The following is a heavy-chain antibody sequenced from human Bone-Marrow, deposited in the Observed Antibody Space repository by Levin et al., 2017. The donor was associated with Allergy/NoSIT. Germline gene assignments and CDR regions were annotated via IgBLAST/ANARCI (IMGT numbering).Heavy chain of an antibody. J-gene: IGHJ4*02. V-gene: IGHV3-9*01. Sequence: SLKISCVGSGFTFDDYAMHWVRQAPGKGLEWVSGISWNSGSIGYADSVKGRFTISRDNSKNTLYLQMNSLRAEDTAIYYCAKDRPQATDYYDSSGSLDVWGRGTLVTVSS. CDR3: AKDRPQATDYYDSSGSLDV. CDR1: GFTFDDYA. CDR2: ISWNSGSI. D-gene: IGHD3-22*01.